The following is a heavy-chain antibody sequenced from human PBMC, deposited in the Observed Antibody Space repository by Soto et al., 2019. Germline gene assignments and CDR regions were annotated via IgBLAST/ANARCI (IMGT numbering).Heavy chain of an antibody. D-gene: IGHD5-12*01. V-gene: IGHV3-23*01. J-gene: IGHJ5*02. Sequence: GGSLRLSCAASGFSVSDYAIAWVRQAPGMGLEWVSSLSGSETMRQADSVKGRFTISRDNSKNTVYLQMNNLRVEDTALYYCTKSPRVATVFRWGLDPWGQGTLVTVSS. CDR1: GFSVSDYA. CDR3: TKSPRVATVFRWGLDP. CDR2: LSGSETM.